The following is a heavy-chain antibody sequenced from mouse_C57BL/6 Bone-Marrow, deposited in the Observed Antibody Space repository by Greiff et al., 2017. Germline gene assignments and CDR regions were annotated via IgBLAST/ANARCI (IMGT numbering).Heavy chain of an antibody. J-gene: IGHJ4*01. CDR3: ARNPPYYSNYPYAMDY. Sequence: QVQLQQSGPGLVQPSQSLSITCTVSGFSLTGYGVHWVRQSPGQGLEWLGVIWSGGSTDYNAAFISRLSISKDNSKSQVFFKMNSLQADDTAIYYCARNPPYYSNYPYAMDYWGQGTSVTVSS. V-gene: IGHV2-2*01. CDR2: IWSGGST. CDR1: GFSLTGYG. D-gene: IGHD2-5*01.